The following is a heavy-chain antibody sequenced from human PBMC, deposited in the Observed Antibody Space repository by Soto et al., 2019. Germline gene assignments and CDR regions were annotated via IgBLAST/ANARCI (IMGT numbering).Heavy chain of an antibody. J-gene: IGHJ1*01. CDR3: AREENCSDGICYSEYFQR. V-gene: IGHV1-46*01. D-gene: IGHD2-15*01. CDR1: GYIFTAYS. CDR2: VNPSGGST. Sequence: QVQLVQSGAEVKKPGASVKVSCKASGYIFTAYSMHWVRQAPGQGLEWMGVVNPSGGSTNYAQKFQGRITMTRDTSTSTVYMDLSSLTYEDTDVYYCAREENCSDGICYSEYFQRWGQGTLVTVSS.